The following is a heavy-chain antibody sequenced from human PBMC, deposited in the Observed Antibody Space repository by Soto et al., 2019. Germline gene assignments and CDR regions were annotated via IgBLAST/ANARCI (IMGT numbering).Heavy chain of an antibody. J-gene: IGHJ4*02. Sequence: PGGSLRLSCAASGFTFDDYAMHWVRQAPGKGLEWVSGISWNSGSIGYADSVKGRFTISRDNAKNSLYLQMNSLRAEDTALYYCAKGRTYSGYDILDYWGQGTLVTVSS. CDR1: GFTFDDYA. CDR3: AKGRTYSGYDILDY. D-gene: IGHD5-12*01. CDR2: ISWNSGSI. V-gene: IGHV3-9*01.